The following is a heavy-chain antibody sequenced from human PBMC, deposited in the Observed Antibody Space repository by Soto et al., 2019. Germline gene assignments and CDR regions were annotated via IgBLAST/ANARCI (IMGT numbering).Heavy chain of an antibody. J-gene: IGHJ4*02. D-gene: IGHD1-7*01. Sequence: PSGTPSPTCTVSGGSVSSGGGNYWSWIRQHPGKGLEWIGYIYYSGSTYYTPSLKSRVTISLDTSKNQFSLKLSSVTAADTAVYYCARGGYNWNSRFDYWGQGTLVTVSS. CDR3: ARGGYNWNSRFDY. CDR1: GGSVSSGGGNY. CDR2: IYYSGST. V-gene: IGHV4-31*03.